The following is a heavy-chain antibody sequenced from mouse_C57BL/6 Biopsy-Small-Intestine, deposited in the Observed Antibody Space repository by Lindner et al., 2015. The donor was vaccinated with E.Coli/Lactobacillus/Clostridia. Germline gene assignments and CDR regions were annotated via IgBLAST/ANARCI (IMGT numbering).Heavy chain of an antibody. CDR3: ASDLGPAAPTYGMDV. D-gene: IGHD1-1*01. CDR2: INPSGGSP. V-gene: IGHV1-64*01. CDR1: GYTFSSYY. Sequence: SVKVSCKASGYTFSSYYMHWVRQAPGQGLEWMGIINPSGGSPTYAQKFQGRVTMTRDTSTSTVYMELSSLRSEDTAVYYCASDLGPAAPTYGMDVWGQGTTVTVSS. J-gene: IGHJ1*01.